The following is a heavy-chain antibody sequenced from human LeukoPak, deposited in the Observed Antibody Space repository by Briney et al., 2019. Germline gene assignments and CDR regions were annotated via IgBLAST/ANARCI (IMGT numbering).Heavy chain of an antibody. CDR2: ISAYNGNT. Sequence: ASVKVSCKASGYTFASYGISWVRQAPGQGLEWMGWISAYNGNTNYAQRPQGRVTMTTDTSTSTAYMELRSLRSDDTAVYYCARDSLLWVQWFGELFGNWFGPWGQGTLVTVSS. CDR1: GYTFASYG. J-gene: IGHJ5*02. D-gene: IGHD3-10*01. CDR3: ARDSLLWVQWFGELFGNWFGP. V-gene: IGHV1-18*01.